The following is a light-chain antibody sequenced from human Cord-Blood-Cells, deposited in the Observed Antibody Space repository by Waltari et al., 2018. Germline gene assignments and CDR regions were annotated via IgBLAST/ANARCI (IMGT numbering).Light chain of an antibody. CDR2: DAS. CDR3: QQRSNWPPWT. J-gene: IGKJ1*01. V-gene: IGKV3-11*01. CDR1: QSVSSY. Sequence: EIVLTQSPATLSLSPGEIATPPCRASQSVSSYLAWYQQKPGQAPRLLIYDASNRATGIPARFSGSGSGTDFTLTISSLEPEDFAVYYCQQRSNWPPWTFGQGTKVEIK.